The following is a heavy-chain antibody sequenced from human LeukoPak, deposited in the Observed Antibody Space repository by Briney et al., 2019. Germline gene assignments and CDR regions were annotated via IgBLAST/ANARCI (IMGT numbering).Heavy chain of an antibody. CDR2: IYYSGSA. CDR1: GGSISSYY. Sequence: SETLSLTCTVSGGSISSYYWSWIRQPPGKGLEWIGYIYYSGSANYNPSLKSRVTISVDTSKNQFSLKLSSVTAADTAVYYCARRLLRFLEWDYGMDVWGQGTTVTVSS. J-gene: IGHJ6*02. D-gene: IGHD3-3*01. CDR3: ARRLLRFLEWDYGMDV. V-gene: IGHV4-59*08.